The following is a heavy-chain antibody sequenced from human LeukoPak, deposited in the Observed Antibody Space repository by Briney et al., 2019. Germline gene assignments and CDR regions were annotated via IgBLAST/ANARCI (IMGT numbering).Heavy chain of an antibody. CDR2: ISSRSGYI. D-gene: IGHD3-10*01. V-gene: IGHV3-21*01. CDR1: GFTFSSYS. J-gene: IGHJ4*02. Sequence: GGSLRLSCAASGFTFSSYSMNWVRQAPGKGLEWVSSISSRSGYIYYADSVKCRFTISRDNAKNSLYLQMNSLRAEDTAVYYCARDFGRYYFDYWGQGTLVTVSS. CDR3: ARDFGRYYFDY.